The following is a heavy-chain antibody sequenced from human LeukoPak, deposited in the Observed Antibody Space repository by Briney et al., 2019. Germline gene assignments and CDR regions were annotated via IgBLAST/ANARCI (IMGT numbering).Heavy chain of an antibody. J-gene: IGHJ4*02. CDR1: GFTFSSYA. CDR2: ISSSSSMM. Sequence: GGSLRLSCAASGFTFSSYAMNWVRQAPEKGLEWVSYISSSSSMMYYADSVKGRFTISRDNAKNSLYLQMNSLRAEDTAVYYCAREELRFGDWGQGTLVTVSS. V-gene: IGHV3-48*04. CDR3: AREELRFGD. D-gene: IGHD3-3*01.